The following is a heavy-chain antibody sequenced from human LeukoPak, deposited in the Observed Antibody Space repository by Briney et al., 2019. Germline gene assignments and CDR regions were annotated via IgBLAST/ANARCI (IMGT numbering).Heavy chain of an antibody. Sequence: KPSETLSLTCTVSGGSISSYYWSWIRQPPGKGLEWIGYIYYSGSTNYNLSLKSRVTISVDTSKNQFSLKLSSVTAADTAVYYCARVRSSDILTGYYYYYYGMDVWGQGTTVTVSS. J-gene: IGHJ6*02. CDR2: IYYSGST. CDR3: ARVRSSDILTGYYYYYYGMDV. D-gene: IGHD3-9*01. CDR1: GGSISSYY. V-gene: IGHV4-59*01.